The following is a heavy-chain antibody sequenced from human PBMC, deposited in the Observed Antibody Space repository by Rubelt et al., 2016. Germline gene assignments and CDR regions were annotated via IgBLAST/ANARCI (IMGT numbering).Heavy chain of an antibody. CDR2: IAYSGST. V-gene: IGHV4-39*01. J-gene: IGHJ4*02. CDR3: ARHAFIVTTGSFWDY. D-gene: IGHD4-17*01. CDR1: GGSISSNSFY. Sequence: QLQLQESGPGLVKPSETLSLTCTVSGGSISSNSFYWGWIRQPPGKGLEWIGSIAYSGSTYSNQSLRSRVAMSVDTSKNQFSLKLSSVTAADTAVYYCARHAFIVTTGSFWDYWGQGTLITVSS.